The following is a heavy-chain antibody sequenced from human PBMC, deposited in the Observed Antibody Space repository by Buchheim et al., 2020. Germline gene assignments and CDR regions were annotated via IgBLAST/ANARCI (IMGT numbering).Heavy chain of an antibody. J-gene: IGHJ5*02. V-gene: IGHV1-69*01. CDR1: GYTFTGYY. CDR2: IIPIFGTA. Sequence: QVQLVQSGAEVKKPGASVKVSCKASGYTFTGYYMHWVRQAPGQGLEWMGGIIPIFGTANYAQKFQGRVTITADESTSTAYMELSSLRSEDTAVYYCARGVGATHNWFDPWGQGTL. CDR3: ARGVGATHNWFDP. D-gene: IGHD1-26*01.